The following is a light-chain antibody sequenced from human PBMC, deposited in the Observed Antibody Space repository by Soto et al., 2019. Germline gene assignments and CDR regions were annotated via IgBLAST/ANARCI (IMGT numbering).Light chain of an antibody. CDR1: SSNIGKNT. CDR3: AAWDDSMNVQL. CDR2: SHN. J-gene: IGLJ2*01. V-gene: IGLV1-44*01. Sequence: QSVLTQPPSASGTPGQRVTISCSGSSSNIGKNTVNWYQQLPGTATKLLIYSHNQRPSGVPDRFSGSKSGTSASLAISGLQSEDEADYYCAAWDDSMNVQLFGGGTKLTVL.